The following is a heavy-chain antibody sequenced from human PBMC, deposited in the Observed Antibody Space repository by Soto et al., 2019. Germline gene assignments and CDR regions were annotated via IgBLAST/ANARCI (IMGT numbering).Heavy chain of an antibody. Sequence: GGSLRLSCAASGFTFSTYSMNWVRQASGKGLELVSYMSRRSLTIYYTDSVKGRFTISRDNAKNSLYLQMNSLRDEDTAVYYCARGGSSSDNGMDVWGQGTTVTVSS. CDR2: MSRRSLTI. V-gene: IGHV3-48*02. CDR3: ARGGSSSDNGMDV. D-gene: IGHD6-6*01. J-gene: IGHJ6*02. CDR1: GFTFSTYS.